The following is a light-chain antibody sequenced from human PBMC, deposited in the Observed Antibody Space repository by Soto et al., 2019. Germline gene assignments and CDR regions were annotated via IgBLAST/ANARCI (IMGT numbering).Light chain of an antibody. Sequence: IQITQSPSSVSASVGDTVTITCRASQLISSWLALYQQKPGKAPNLLLYAASNLKSGVPSRFSGSESGTEFTLTILSRQPEELATYFFQQASRFPLTFVGGTQVEI. V-gene: IGKV1-12*01. J-gene: IGKJ4*01. CDR2: AAS. CDR3: QQASRFPLT. CDR1: QLISSW.